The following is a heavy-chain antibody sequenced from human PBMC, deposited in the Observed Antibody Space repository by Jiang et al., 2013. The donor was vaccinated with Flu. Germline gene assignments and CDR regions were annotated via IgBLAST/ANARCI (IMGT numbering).Heavy chain of an antibody. CDR3: ARGPRGRGYDPLGE. J-gene: IGHJ4*02. CDR2: IIPIIDEP. D-gene: IGHD5-12*01. V-gene: IGHV1-69*10. Sequence: GAEVKKPGSSVKVSCKASGSSLSSYAFSWVRQAPTQGRSPTQGLEWIGGIIPIIDEPHYTQKFQGRLTITADKATNTVSMTLRGLTSEDTAIYYCARGPRGRGYDPLGEWGQGTLVTVS. CDR1: GSSLSSYA.